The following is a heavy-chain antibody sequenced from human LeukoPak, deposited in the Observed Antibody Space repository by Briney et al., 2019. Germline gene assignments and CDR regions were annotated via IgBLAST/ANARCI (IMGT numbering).Heavy chain of an antibody. V-gene: IGHV3-23*01. Sequence: PGGSLRLSCAASGFTFSSYAMSWVRQAPGKGPEWVSSISGDGGSTYYADSFKGRFTNSRDNSQNTLYLQMNTLISEDTAVYYFXXXXXXXXXXXXXXXWGQGTLVIVAS. CDR1: GFTFSSYA. CDR2: ISGDGGST. CDR3: XXXXXXXXXXXXXXX. J-gene: IGHJ5*02.